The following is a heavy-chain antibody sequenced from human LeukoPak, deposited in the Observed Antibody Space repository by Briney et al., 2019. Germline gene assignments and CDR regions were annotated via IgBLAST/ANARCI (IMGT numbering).Heavy chain of an antibody. V-gene: IGHV1-69*13. CDR1: VGTFSSYA. J-gene: IGHJ4*02. CDR2: IIPIFGTA. D-gene: IGHD6-13*01. CDR3: ARGDIAAAGTSTPADY. Sequence: SVKVSCKASVGTFSSYAISWVRQAPGQGLEWMGGIIPIFGTANYAQKFQGRVTITADESTSTAYMELSSLRSEDTAVYYCARGDIAAAGTSTPADYWGQGTLVTVSS.